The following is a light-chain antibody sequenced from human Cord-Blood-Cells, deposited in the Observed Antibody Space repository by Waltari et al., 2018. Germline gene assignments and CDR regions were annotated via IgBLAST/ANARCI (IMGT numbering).Light chain of an antibody. V-gene: IGLV2-14*01. CDR1: SSDVGGYNY. J-gene: IGLJ1*01. CDR3: SSYTSSSTYV. CDR2: EVS. Sequence: QSALTQPASVSGSPGQSITISCTGTSSDVGGYNYVSWYQQHPGKAPKLMIYEVSNRPAGVSNRFAGTKSANTASLPISGLQAEDEADYYCSSYTSSSTYVFGTGTKVTVL.